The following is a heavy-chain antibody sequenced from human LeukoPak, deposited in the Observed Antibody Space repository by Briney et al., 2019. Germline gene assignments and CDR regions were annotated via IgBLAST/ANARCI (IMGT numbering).Heavy chain of an antibody. V-gene: IGHV1-18*01. CDR3: ARGNLPELGISPPDY. CDR2: ISAYNGNT. J-gene: IGHJ4*02. CDR1: GYTFTSYA. D-gene: IGHD7-27*01. Sequence: ASVKVSCKASGYTFTSYAMHWVRQAPGQRLEWMGWISAYNGNTNYAQKLQGRVTMTTDTSTSTAYMELRSLRSDDTAVYYCARGNLPELGISPPDYWGQGTLVTVSS.